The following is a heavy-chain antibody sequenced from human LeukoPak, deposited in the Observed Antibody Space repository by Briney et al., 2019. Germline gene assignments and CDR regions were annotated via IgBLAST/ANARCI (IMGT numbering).Heavy chain of an antibody. CDR1: GFNFGDHY. J-gene: IGHJ4*02. D-gene: IGHD3-22*01. Sequence: GGSLRLSCAASGFNFGDHYMSWIRQAPGKGLEWISYISGSGSSGNGNTLYYADSVKGRFTISRDNAKSSLYLEMKSLRAEDTAVYYCARDSSHYYDSSGYPRNFDYWGQGTLVTVSS. CDR2: ISGSGSSGNGNTL. CDR3: ARDSSHYYDSSGYPRNFDY. V-gene: IGHV3-11*04.